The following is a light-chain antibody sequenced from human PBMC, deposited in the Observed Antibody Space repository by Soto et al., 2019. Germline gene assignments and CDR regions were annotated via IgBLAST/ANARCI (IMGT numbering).Light chain of an antibody. V-gene: IGKV3-15*01. CDR2: ATS. Sequence: EIVLTQSPATLSVSPGERATLSCRASQSVGNNFAWYQQKPGQAPRLLIFATSTRATGVPARFSGSGSGTEFTLTISRLQSEEFAVYYCQQYGDWPLTFGGGAKVEIE. CDR1: QSVGNN. J-gene: IGKJ4*01. CDR3: QQYGDWPLT.